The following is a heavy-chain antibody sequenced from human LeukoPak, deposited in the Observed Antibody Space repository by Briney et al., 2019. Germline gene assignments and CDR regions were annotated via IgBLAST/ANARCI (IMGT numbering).Heavy chain of an antibody. D-gene: IGHD2-2*01. Sequence: ASVKVSCKASGYTFTGYYMHWVRQAPGQGLEWMGWINPNSGGTNYAQKFQGWVTMTRDTSISTAYMELSRLRSDDTVVYYCAISYCSSTSCYGGGADAFDIWGQGTMVTVSS. CDR1: GYTFTGYY. CDR3: AISYCSSTSCYGGGADAFDI. J-gene: IGHJ3*02. V-gene: IGHV1-2*04. CDR2: INPNSGGT.